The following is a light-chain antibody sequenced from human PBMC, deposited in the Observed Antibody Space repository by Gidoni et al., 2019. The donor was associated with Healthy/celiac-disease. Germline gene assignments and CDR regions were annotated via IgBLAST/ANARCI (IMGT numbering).Light chain of an antibody. CDR1: QGISNY. Sequence: DIQMTQSPSSLSASVGDRVTITCRASQGISNYLAWYQQKPGKVPKLLIYAASTLQSGVPSRFSGSGSGTDFTLTISSLQPEDVATYYCQKYNSAWEITFGQXTRLEIK. CDR2: AAS. V-gene: IGKV1-27*01. J-gene: IGKJ5*01. CDR3: QKYNSAWEIT.